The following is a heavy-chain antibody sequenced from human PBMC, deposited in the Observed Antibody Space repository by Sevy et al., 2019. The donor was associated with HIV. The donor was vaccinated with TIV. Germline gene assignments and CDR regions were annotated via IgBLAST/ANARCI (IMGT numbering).Heavy chain of an antibody. CDR3: AKDSDPDIVVVVAATVDY. CDR1: GFTFSSYA. J-gene: IGHJ4*02. Sequence: GGSLRLSCAASGFTFSSYAMSWVRQAPGKGLEWVSAISGSGGSTYYADSVKGRFTISRENSKNTLYLQMNSLRAEDTAVYYCAKDSDPDIVVVVAATVDYWGQGTLVTVSS. D-gene: IGHD2-15*01. CDR2: ISGSGGST. V-gene: IGHV3-23*01.